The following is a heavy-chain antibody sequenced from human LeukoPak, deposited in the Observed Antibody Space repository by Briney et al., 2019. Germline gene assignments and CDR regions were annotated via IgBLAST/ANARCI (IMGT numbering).Heavy chain of an antibody. D-gene: IGHD5-18*01. Sequence: GGSLRLSCAASGFTFSSYWMSWVRQAPGQGLEWVANIKQDGSEKYYVDSVKGRFTISRDNAKNSLYLQMNSLRAEDTAVYYCARDKYSYGSSNGGYDYWGQGTLVTVSS. CDR3: ARDKYSYGSSNGGYDY. CDR1: GFTFSSYW. CDR2: IKQDGSEK. J-gene: IGHJ4*02. V-gene: IGHV3-7*01.